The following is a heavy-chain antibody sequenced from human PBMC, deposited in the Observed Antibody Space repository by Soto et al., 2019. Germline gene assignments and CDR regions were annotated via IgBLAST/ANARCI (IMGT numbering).Heavy chain of an antibody. Sequence: QVQFVQCGAEVKKPGASVKVSCKTPGYPCTRYTIHWVRQARGQRLEWMGWINVGNGNTRYSQKFQDRLTLTRDPPGNSAYLELNSLISEDTAVYYCATPQDYDGCLDSWGQGTLVTVSS. V-gene: IGHV1-3*01. J-gene: IGHJ4*02. CDR3: ATPQDYDGCLDS. CDR2: INVGNGNT. D-gene: IGHD3-22*01. CDR1: GYPCTRYT.